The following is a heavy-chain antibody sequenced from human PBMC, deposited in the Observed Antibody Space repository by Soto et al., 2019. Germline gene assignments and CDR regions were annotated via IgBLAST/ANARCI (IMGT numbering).Heavy chain of an antibody. D-gene: IGHD6-19*01. CDR3: ARGPPIAVAAPYYYGMDV. Sequence: QVQLVQSGAEVKKPGASVKVSCKASGYTFTSYGISWVRQAPGQGLEWMGWISAYNGNTNYAQKLQGRVTMTTDTSSSTAYTELRRLRSDDTAAYYCARGPPIAVAAPYYYGMDVWGQGTTVTVSS. V-gene: IGHV1-18*01. CDR2: ISAYNGNT. CDR1: GYTFTSYG. J-gene: IGHJ6*02.